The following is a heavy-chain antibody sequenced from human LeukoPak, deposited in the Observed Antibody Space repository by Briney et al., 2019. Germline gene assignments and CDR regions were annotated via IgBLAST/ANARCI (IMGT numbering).Heavy chain of an antibody. CDR3: VRDKLVGPSRLDH. CDR1: GFTFDDYA. Sequence: GGSLRLSCAASGFTFDDYAMHWVRHAPGKGLEWVSGISWNSGSIGYADSVKGRFTISRDNAKNSLYLQMNSLRVEDTAVYYCVRDKLVGPSRLDHWGQGTLVTVSS. J-gene: IGHJ4*02. D-gene: IGHD1-26*01. V-gene: IGHV3-9*01. CDR2: ISWNSGSI.